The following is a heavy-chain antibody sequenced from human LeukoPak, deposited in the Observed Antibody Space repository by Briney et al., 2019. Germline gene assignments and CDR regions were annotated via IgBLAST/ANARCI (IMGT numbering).Heavy chain of an antibody. J-gene: IGHJ6*03. CDR2: IYTSGST. V-gene: IGHV4-4*09. CDR3: ARTRLSYYMDV. Sequence: SETLSLTCTVSGGSISSYYWSWIRQPPGKGLEWIGYIYTSGSTNYNPSLKSRVTISVDTSKNQFSLKLSSVTAADTAVYYCARTRLSYYMDVWGKGTTVTASS. CDR1: GGSISSYY.